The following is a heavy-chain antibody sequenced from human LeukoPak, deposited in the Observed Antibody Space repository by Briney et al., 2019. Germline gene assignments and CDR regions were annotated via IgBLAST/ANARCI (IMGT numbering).Heavy chain of an antibody. CDR1: GGSFSGYY. D-gene: IGHD3-9*01. CDR2: INHSGST. J-gene: IGHJ4*02. Sequence: SETLSLTCAVYGGSFSGYYWSWIRQPPGKGLEWIGEINHSGSTNYNPSLKSRVTISIDTSKNQFSLKLSSVTAADTAVYYCVRGGYDMVPQDCFDYWGQGTLVPVSS. V-gene: IGHV4-34*01. CDR3: VRGGYDMVPQDCFDY.